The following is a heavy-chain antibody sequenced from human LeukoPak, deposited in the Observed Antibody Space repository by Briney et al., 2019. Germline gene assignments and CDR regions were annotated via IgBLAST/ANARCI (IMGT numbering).Heavy chain of an antibody. V-gene: IGHV1-18*04. D-gene: IGHD6-19*01. Sequence: GASVKVSCKASGYTFSNYGISWVRRALGLGLEWMGWTSYNGNTNYAQKFQDRVTMTTDTSTTTAYMELRSLRSDDTAVYYCARDREAVAGEFDYWGQGTLVTVSS. CDR3: ARDREAVAGEFDY. J-gene: IGHJ4*02. CDR1: GYTFSNYG. CDR2: TSYNGNT.